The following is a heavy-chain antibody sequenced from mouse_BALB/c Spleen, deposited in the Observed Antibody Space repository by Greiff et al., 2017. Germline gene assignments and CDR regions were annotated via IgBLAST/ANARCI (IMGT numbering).Heavy chain of an antibody. CDR2: IRLKSNNYAT. V-gene: IGHV6-6*02. J-gene: IGHJ3*01. CDR1: GFTFSNYW. Sequence: DVKLVESGGGLVQPGGSMKLSCVASGFTFSNYWMNWVRQSPEKGLEWVAEIRLKSNNYATHYAESVKGRFTISRDDSKSSVYLQMNNLRAEDTGIYYCTRDDGAYWGQGTLVTVSA. CDR3: TRDDGAY.